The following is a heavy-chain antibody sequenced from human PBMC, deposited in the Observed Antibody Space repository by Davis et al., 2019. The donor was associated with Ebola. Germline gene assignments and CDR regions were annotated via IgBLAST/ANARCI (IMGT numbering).Heavy chain of an antibody. CDR1: GYTFTGYY. CDR2: INPNSGNT. J-gene: IGHJ4*02. CDR3: ARGMVRGVPSFDY. Sequence: ASVKVSCKASGYTFTGYYMHWVRQAPGQGLEWMGWINPNSGNTGYAQEFQGRVTITRDTSISTAYMELSSLRSEDTAVYYCARGMVRGVPSFDYWGQGTLVTVSS. V-gene: IGHV1-8*03. D-gene: IGHD3-10*01.